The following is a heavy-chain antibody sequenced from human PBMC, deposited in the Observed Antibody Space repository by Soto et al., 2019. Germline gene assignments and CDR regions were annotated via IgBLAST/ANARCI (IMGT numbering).Heavy chain of an antibody. J-gene: IGHJ4*02. D-gene: IGHD4-17*01. CDR2: ISTYSGNT. V-gene: IGHV1-18*01. Sequence: ASVKVSCKASGYGFMNYGISWVRQAPGQGLEWMGWISTYSGNTDYAQKFQDRVTMTADASINTAYMELRSLRSDDTAVYYCARGWDYTDYYGDFWGQGTLVTVSS. CDR1: GYGFMNYG. CDR3: ARGWDYTDYYGDF.